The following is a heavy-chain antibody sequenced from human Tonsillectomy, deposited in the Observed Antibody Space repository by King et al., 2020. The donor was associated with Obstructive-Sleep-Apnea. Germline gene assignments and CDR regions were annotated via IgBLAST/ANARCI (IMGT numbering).Heavy chain of an antibody. J-gene: IGHJ4*02. CDR2: IYSSGST. CDR1: VASISGYY. Sequence: VQLQESGPGLVQPSETLSLTFTVSVASISGYYWSWIRQPAGKVLEWIGLIYSSGSTNDNPSLKSRVTISVDTSKNQFSLQLSSVTAADTAVYYCARESSSWWVIDYWGQGTLVTVSS. D-gene: IGHD6-13*01. V-gene: IGHV4-4*07. CDR3: ARESSSWWVIDY.